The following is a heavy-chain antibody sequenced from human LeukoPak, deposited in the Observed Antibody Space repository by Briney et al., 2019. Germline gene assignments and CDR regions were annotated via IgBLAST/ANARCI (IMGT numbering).Heavy chain of an antibody. V-gene: IGHV3-21*01. J-gene: IGHJ4*02. CDR1: GFTFSSYT. CDR3: ARAGSRQWLVDLFDY. D-gene: IGHD6-19*01. CDR2: ISSGSSYI. Sequence: GGSLRLSCAASGFTFSSYTMNWVRQAPGKGLEWVSIISSGSSYIHYADSVKGRFTISRDNAKKSLYLQMNSLRAEDTAVYYCARAGSRQWLVDLFDYWGQGTLVTVSS.